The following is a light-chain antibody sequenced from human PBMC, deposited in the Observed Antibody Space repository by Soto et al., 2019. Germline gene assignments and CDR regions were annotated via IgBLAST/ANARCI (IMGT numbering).Light chain of an antibody. CDR1: RGVSSY. J-gene: IGKJ5*01. CDR2: DAS. V-gene: IGKV3-11*01. Sequence: EIVLTQSPATLSLSPGERATLSCRASRGVSSYLAWSQQKPGQAPRPLIYDASNRATGIPARFSGSGSGTDFTLTISSLEPEDFAVYYCQQRSNWPPITFGQGTRLEIK. CDR3: QQRSNWPPIT.